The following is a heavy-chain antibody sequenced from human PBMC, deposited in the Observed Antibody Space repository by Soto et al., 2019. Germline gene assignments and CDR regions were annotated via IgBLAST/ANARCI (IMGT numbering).Heavy chain of an antibody. CDR2: FDPEDGET. J-gene: IGHJ3*02. V-gene: IGHV1-24*01. CDR1: GYTLTELY. CDR3: ATGVLGIAVAGTAEAFDI. Sequence: ASVKVSCKVSGYTLTELYMHWVRQAPGKGLEWMGGFDPEDGETIYAQKFQGRVTMTEDTSTDTAYMELSSLRSEDTAVYYCATGVLGIAVAGTAEAFDIWGQGTMVTVSS. D-gene: IGHD6-19*01.